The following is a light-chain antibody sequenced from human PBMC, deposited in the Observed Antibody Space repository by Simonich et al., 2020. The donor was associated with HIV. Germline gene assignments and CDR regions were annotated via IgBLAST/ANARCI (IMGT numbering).Light chain of an antibody. CDR2: KAS. V-gene: IGKV1-5*03. Sequence: DIQMTQSPSSVSASVGDRVTITCRARQGISSWLAWYQHKPGKAPKLLIYKASSLESGVPSRFSGSGSGTEFTLTISSLQPDDFATYYCQQYNSYPWTFGQGTKVEIK. J-gene: IGKJ1*01. CDR3: QQYNSYPWT. CDR1: QGISSW.